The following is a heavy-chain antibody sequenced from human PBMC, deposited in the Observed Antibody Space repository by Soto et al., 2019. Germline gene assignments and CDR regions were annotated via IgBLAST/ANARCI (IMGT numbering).Heavy chain of an antibody. J-gene: IGHJ6*02. V-gene: IGHV5-10-1*01. D-gene: IGHD2-2*01. CDR3: ARDAEDHYHVSGSYYGGMDV. Sequence: GESLKISCQGSGYNFTKYWINWVRQMPGKGLEWMGRIDPGDSHTNYSPSLPGHVTISVDVSVSTAYLQLSTLQSSDTATYYCARDAEDHYHVSGSYYGGMDVWGQGTTVTVSS. CDR2: IDPGDSHT. CDR1: GYNFTKYW.